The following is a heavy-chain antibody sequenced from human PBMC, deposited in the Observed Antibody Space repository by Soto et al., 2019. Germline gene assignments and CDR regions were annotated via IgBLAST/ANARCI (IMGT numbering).Heavy chain of an antibody. Sequence: QVQLVQSGAEVKKPGASVKVSCKASGYTFSTYGFNWVRQARGQGLEWMGWIGADNGDTNYAQNFQGRVTMTTDTSTTTSYMELRSLTSDDTAVYFWARDWKGAEGFYPWGQGTLVTVSS. CDR1: GYTFSTYG. CDR2: IGADNGDT. V-gene: IGHV1-18*01. J-gene: IGHJ5*02. CDR3: ARDWKGAEGFYP. D-gene: IGHD1-1*01.